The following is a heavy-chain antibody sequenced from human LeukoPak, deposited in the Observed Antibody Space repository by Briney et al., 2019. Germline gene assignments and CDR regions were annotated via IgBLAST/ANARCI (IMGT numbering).Heavy chain of an antibody. Sequence: SETLSLTCTVSGVSISSYYWNWIRQTPGKGLEWIGYIYNSVTTHYSPSLKSRVTMSIDTSKNQFSLNLNSVTAADTAVYYCARQGTVTTYYYYYYGMDVWGQGTTVTVSS. CDR2: IYNSVTT. J-gene: IGHJ6*02. CDR3: ARQGTVTTYYYYYYGMDV. V-gene: IGHV4-59*08. CDR1: GVSISSYY. D-gene: IGHD4-17*01.